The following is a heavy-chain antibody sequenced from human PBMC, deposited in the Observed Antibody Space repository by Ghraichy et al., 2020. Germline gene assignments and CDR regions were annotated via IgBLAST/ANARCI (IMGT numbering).Heavy chain of an antibody. J-gene: IGHJ4*02. V-gene: IGHV3-15*01. Sequence: LTCADSGLTFINAWMYWVRQAPGRGLEWVGRIKSQSDGGTTDFAAPVKGRFTISRDDSKNTFYLHMNSLKVVDTAVYYCARGAPSGHFFDYWGQGALVTVSS. CDR2: IKSQSDGGTT. D-gene: IGHD1-26*01. CDR3: ARGAPSGHFFDY. CDR1: GLTFINAW.